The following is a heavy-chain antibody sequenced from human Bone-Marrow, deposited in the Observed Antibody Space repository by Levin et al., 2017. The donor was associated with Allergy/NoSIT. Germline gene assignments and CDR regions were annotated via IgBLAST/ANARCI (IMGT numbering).Heavy chain of an antibody. CDR1: GFNFRSYG. Sequence: GESLKVSWTASGFNFRSYGMYWVRQAPGKGLEWVAALWYDGSYQYYADSVKGRFTISRDNPKRTLYLQMNNLRAEDTAVYYCAKSLGGGNSPAGFDYWGQGALVTVSS. CDR3: AKSLGGGNSPAGFDY. CDR2: LWYDGSYQ. V-gene: IGHV3-33*06. J-gene: IGHJ4*02. D-gene: IGHD4-23*01.